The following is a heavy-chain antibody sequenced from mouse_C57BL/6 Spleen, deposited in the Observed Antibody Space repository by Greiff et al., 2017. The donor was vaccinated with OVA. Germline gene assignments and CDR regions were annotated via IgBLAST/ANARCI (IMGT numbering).Heavy chain of an antibody. CDR3: ARWRNSGSFRGFDY. J-gene: IGHJ2*01. D-gene: IGHD1-1*01. CDR1: GYTFTSYW. V-gene: IGHV1-61*01. Sequence: QVQLQQPGAELVRPGSSVKLSCKASGYTFTSYWMDWVKQRPGQGLEWIGNIYPSDSETHYNQKFKDKATLTVDKSSSTAYMQLSSLTSEDSAVYYCARWRNSGSFRGFDYWGQGTTLTVSS. CDR2: IYPSDSET.